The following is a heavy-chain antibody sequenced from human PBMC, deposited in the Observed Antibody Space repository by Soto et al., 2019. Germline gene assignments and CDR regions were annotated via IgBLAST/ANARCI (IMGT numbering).Heavy chain of an antibody. CDR1: GFTFSGSA. J-gene: IGHJ4*02. D-gene: IGHD1-26*01. V-gene: IGHV3-73*02. Sequence: EVQLVESGGGLVQPGGSLKLSCAASGFTFSGSAMHWVRQASEKGLEWVGRIRSKANRYATAYAASVKGRFTISRDDSKNTAYLQMNSLKTEDTALYYCTTQEILGATGYWGQGTLVTVSS. CDR3: TTQEILGATGY. CDR2: IRSKANRYAT.